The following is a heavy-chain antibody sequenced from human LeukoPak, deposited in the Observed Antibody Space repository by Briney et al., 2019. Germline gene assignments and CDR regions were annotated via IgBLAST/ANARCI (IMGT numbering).Heavy chain of an antibody. D-gene: IGHD3-22*01. CDR1: GGSISSGSYY. V-gene: IGHV4-61*02. CDR3: ARESFGVTMIVVVSNWFDP. J-gene: IGHJ5*02. Sequence: SETLSLTCTVSGGSISSGSYYWSWIRQPAGKGLEWIGRIYTSGSTNYNPSLKSRVTISVDTSKNQFSLKLSSVTAADTAVYYCARESFGVTMIVVVSNWFDPWGQGTLVTVSS. CDR2: IYTSGST.